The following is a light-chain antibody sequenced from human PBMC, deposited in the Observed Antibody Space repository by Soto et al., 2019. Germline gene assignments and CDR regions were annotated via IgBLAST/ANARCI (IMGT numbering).Light chain of an antibody. J-gene: IGKJ2*01. CDR2: QAS. CDR1: EDISRW. V-gene: IGKV1-5*03. CDR3: LQYNFYPYT. Sequence: DIQLTQSPSTLSASVGDRVTITCRASEDISRWLAWYQHKPGKAPKLLIYQASNLESGVPSRFTGSGSETEFTLTISGLQPDDFVSYCCLQYNFYPYTFGQGTKLEIK.